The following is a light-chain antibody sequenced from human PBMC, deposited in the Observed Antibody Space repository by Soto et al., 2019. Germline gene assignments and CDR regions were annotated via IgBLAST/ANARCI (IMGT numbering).Light chain of an antibody. CDR1: SSDVGGYNY. CDR2: EVS. Sequence: QSALTQPASVSGSPGQSITISCTGTSSDVGGYNYVSWYQQYPGKAPKLLIYEVSNRPSGVSHRFSGSKSGNTASLTISGLQAEDEGDDYCSSYTRTSALNTLCGLGSGTTVTFL. CDR3: SSYTRTSALNTLCG. V-gene: IGLV2-14*01. J-gene: IGLJ1*01.